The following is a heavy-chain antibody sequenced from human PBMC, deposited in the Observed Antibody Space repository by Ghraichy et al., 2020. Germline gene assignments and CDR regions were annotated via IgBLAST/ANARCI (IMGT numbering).Heavy chain of an antibody. CDR2: IGGSDNTM. CDR1: GFTFSNYE. Sequence: GGSLRLSCAASGFTFSNYEMNWVRQAPGKGLEWLSYIGGSDNTMRYADSVKGRFTISRDNAKNSLYLQMNSLRAEDTAIYYCVRYPDVSRAYGIFDYWGQGSLLTVPS. D-gene: IGHD3-10*01. J-gene: IGHJ4*02. CDR3: VRYPDVSRAYGIFDY. V-gene: IGHV3-48*03.